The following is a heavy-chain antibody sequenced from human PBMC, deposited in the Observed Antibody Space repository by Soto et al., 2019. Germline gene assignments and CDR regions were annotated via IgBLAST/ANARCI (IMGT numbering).Heavy chain of an antibody. J-gene: IGHJ4*02. CDR3: ARSITNMVATFYFDY. D-gene: IGHD5-12*01. V-gene: IGHV1-2*04. CDR2: INPNSGGT. Sequence: ASVKVSCKASGYTFTGYYMHWVRQAPGQALEWMGWINPNSGGTNYAQKFQGWVTMTRDTSISTAYMELSRLRSDDTAVYYCARSITNMVATFYFDYWGQGTLVTVSS. CDR1: GYTFTGYY.